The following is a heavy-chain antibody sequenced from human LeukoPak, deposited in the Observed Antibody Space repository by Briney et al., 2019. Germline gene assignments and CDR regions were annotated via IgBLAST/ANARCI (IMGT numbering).Heavy chain of an antibody. CDR2: IYYSGST. J-gene: IGHJ6*03. CDR1: GGSISSSSYY. CDR3: ARMRYYDSSGYPPPLVYYMDV. V-gene: IGHV4-39*07. D-gene: IGHD3-22*01. Sequence: PSETLSLTCTVSGGSISSSSYYWGWIRQPPGKGLEWIGSIYYSGSTYYNPSLKSRVTISVDTSKNQFSLKLSSVTAADTAVYYCARMRYYDSSGYPPPLVYYMDVWGKGTTVTVSS.